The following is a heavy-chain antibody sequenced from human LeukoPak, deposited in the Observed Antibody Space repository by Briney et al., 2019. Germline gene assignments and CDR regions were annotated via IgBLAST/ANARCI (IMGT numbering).Heavy chain of an antibody. CDR2: LNPNSGAT. CDR3: ARTMVTTLPHFDY. J-gene: IGHJ4*02. Sequence: ASVKVSCKASGYTFTGYYMHWVRQAPGQGLERMGWLNPNSGATNYAQKFKGRVTVTRDTSISTAYMELTSLRSDDSAIYYCARTMVTTLPHFDYWGQGTLVTVSS. CDR1: GYTFTGYY. D-gene: IGHD4-17*01. V-gene: IGHV1-2*02.